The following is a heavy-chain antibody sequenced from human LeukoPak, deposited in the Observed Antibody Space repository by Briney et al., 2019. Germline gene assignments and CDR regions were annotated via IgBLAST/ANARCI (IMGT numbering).Heavy chain of an antibody. Sequence: SETLSLTCTVSGDSIGSHYWSWIRQPPGKGLEWIGYIFYVGSTNYNPSLKGRVTISVDTSKNQFSLKLNSVTAADTAVYYCARDYYDSRGEAFDTWGQGTMVTVSS. CDR2: IFYVGST. CDR1: GDSIGSHY. CDR3: ARDYYDSRGEAFDT. J-gene: IGHJ3*02. D-gene: IGHD3-22*01. V-gene: IGHV4-59*11.